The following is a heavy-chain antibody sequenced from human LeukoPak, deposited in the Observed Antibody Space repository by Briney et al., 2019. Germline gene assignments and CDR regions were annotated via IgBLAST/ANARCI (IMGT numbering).Heavy chain of an antibody. D-gene: IGHD3-22*01. CDR2: ISSSSSYI. V-gene: IGHV3-21*01. CDR3: ARAGGMYYYDSSGYYYLDY. J-gene: IGHJ4*02. CDR1: EFTFSSYA. Sequence: GGSLRLSCVVSEFTFSSYAMSWVRQAPGKGLEWVSSISSSSSYIYYADSVKGRLTISRDNAKNSLYLQMNSLRAEDTAVYYCARAGGMYYYDSSGYYYLDYWGQGTLVTVSS.